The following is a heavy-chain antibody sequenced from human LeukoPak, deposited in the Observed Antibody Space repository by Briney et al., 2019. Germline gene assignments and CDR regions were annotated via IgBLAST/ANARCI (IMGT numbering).Heavy chain of an antibody. J-gene: IGHJ4*02. Sequence: GGSLRLSCAASGFTFSSYGMHWVRQAPGKGLECVAVISYDGSNKYYADSVKGRFTISRDNSKNTLYLQMNSLRAEDTAVYYCARASGLDYWGQGTPVTVSS. V-gene: IGHV3-30*03. CDR2: ISYDGSNK. CDR1: GFTFSSYG. CDR3: ARASGLDY.